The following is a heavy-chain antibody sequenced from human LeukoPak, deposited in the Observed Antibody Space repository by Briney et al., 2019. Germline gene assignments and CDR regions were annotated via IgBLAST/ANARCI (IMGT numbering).Heavy chain of an antibody. CDR1: GYTFTSYY. Sequence: GASVKVSCKASGYTFTSYYMHWVRRAPGQGLEWMAIINPSGGSTSYAQKFQGRVTMTRDTSTSTVYMELSSLRSEDTAVYYCARGKVMITFGGVIVTFDYWGQGTLVTVSS. J-gene: IGHJ4*02. V-gene: IGHV1-46*01. CDR2: INPSGGST. CDR3: ARGKVMITFGGVIVTFDY. D-gene: IGHD3-16*02.